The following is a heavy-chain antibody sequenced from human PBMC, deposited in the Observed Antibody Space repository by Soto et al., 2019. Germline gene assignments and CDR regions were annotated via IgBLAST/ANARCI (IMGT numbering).Heavy chain of an antibody. CDR2: INPNSGGT. CDR1: GYTFTGYY. CDR3: ARGPMVRGVITHYYYYGMDV. J-gene: IGHJ6*02. D-gene: IGHD3-10*01. Sequence: ASVKVSCKASGYTFTGYYMHWVRQAPGQGLEWMGWINPNSGGTNYAQKFQGWVTMTRDTSISTAYMELSRLRSDDTAVYYCARGPMVRGVITHYYYYGMDVWGQGTTVTVSS. V-gene: IGHV1-2*04.